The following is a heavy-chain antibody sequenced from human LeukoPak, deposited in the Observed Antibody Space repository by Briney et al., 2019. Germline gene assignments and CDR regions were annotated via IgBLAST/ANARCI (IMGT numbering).Heavy chain of an antibody. CDR1: GVSISSYY. CDR3: ARGGSSWSPLDY. V-gene: IGHV4-59*01. CDR2: IYYSGST. J-gene: IGHJ4*02. D-gene: IGHD6-13*01. Sequence: SETLSLTCTVSGVSISSYYWSWIRQPPGKGLEWIGYIYYSGSTNYNPSLKSRVTISVDTSKNQFSLKLSSVTAADTAVYYCARGGSSWSPLDYWGQGTLVTVSS.